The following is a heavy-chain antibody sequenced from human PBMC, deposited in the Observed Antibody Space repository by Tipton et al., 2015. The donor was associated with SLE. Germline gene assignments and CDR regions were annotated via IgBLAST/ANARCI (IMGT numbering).Heavy chain of an antibody. CDR2: IGISGDYK. CDR1: KFTFSTYG. Sequence: GSLRLSCGASKFTFSTYGMNWVRQAPGRGLEWVSSIGISGDYKYYVDSVKGRFTISRDNAENSLYLQMDSLTAEDTAVYYCARAHYDFRSYNLDYWGQGTLVTVSS. CDR3: ARAHYDFRSYNLDY. V-gene: IGHV3-21*01. J-gene: IGHJ4*02. D-gene: IGHD3-3*01.